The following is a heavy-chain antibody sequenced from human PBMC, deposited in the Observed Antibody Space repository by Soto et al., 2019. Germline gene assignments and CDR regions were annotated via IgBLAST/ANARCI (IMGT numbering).Heavy chain of an antibody. Sequence: GGSLKLSCAASGFTVSSNYMSWVRQAPGKGLEWVSVIYSGGRTYYADSVKGRFTISRHNSKNTLYLQMNSLRAGDTAVYYCASPGYSSGWPTFDYWGQGTLVTVSS. CDR2: IYSGGRT. V-gene: IGHV3-53*04. CDR1: GFTVSSNY. J-gene: IGHJ4*02. CDR3: ASPGYSSGWPTFDY. D-gene: IGHD6-19*01.